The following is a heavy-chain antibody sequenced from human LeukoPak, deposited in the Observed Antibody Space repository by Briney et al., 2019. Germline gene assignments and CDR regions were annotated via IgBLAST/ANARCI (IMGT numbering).Heavy chain of an antibody. D-gene: IGHD2-8*02. CDR3: AREVGHMDIVLGDEGYYYYYMDV. J-gene: IGHJ6*03. CDR1: GFTFSSYG. V-gene: IGHV3-21*01. Sequence: GGSLRLSCAASGFTFSSYGMSWVRQAPGKGLEWVSSISSSSSYIYYADSVKGRFTISRDNAKNSLYLQMNSLRAEDTAVYYCAREVGHMDIVLGDEGYYYYYMDVWGKGTTVTVSS. CDR2: ISSSSSYI.